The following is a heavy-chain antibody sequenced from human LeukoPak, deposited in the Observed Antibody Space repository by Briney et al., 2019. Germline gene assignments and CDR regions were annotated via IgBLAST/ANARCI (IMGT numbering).Heavy chain of an antibody. V-gene: IGHV4-38-2*02. CDR3: ARLRATNYYYYMDV. J-gene: IGHJ6*03. D-gene: IGHD1-26*01. CDR1: GYSISSGYY. Sequence: SETLSLTCTVSGYSISSGYYWGWIRQPPGKGLEWIGSIYHSGSTYYNPSLESRVTISVDTSKNQFSLKLSSVTAADTAVYYCARLRATNYYYYMDVWGKGTTVTVSS. CDR2: IYHSGST.